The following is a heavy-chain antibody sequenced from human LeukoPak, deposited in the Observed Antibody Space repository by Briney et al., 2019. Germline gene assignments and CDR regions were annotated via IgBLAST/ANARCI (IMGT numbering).Heavy chain of an antibody. CDR3: ARRLNYYDSSGYSVLFDY. Sequence: GGSLRLSCAASGFTFSSYGMHWVRQAPGKGLEWVAVISYDGSNKYYADSVKGRFTISRDNSKNTLYLQMNSLRAEDTAVYYCARRLNYYDSSGYSVLFDYWGQGTLVTVSS. CDR2: ISYDGSNK. D-gene: IGHD3-22*01. J-gene: IGHJ4*02. CDR1: GFTFSSYG. V-gene: IGHV3-30*03.